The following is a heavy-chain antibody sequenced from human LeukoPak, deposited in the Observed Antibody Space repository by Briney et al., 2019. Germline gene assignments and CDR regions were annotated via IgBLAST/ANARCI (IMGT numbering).Heavy chain of an antibody. J-gene: IGHJ4*02. CDR1: GFTFSDYY. Sequence: GGSLRLSCAASGFTFSDYYMSWIRQAPGKGLEWVSYISSSGSTIYYADSVKGRFTISRDNAKNSLYLQMNSLRAEDTAVYYCARAPNVYSYGSIFDYWGQGTLVTVSS. CDR2: ISSSGSTI. V-gene: IGHV3-11*01. D-gene: IGHD5-18*01. CDR3: ARAPNVYSYGSIFDY.